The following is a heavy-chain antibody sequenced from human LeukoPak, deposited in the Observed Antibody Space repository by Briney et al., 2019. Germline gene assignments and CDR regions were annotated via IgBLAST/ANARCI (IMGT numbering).Heavy chain of an antibody. CDR1: EFTFSSYW. V-gene: IGHV3-74*01. CDR2: INSDGSST. Sequence: GSLRLSCAASEFTFSSYWMHWVRQAPGKGLVWVSRINSDGSSTSYADSVKGRFTISRDNAKNTLYLQMKSLRAEDTAVYYCARGFTIFGVVNDAFDIWGQGTMVTVSS. D-gene: IGHD3-3*01. J-gene: IGHJ3*02. CDR3: ARGFTIFGVVNDAFDI.